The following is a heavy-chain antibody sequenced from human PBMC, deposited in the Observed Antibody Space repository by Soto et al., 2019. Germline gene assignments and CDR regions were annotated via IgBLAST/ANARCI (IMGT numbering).Heavy chain of an antibody. J-gene: IGHJ6*02. V-gene: IGHV1-69*13. Sequence: SVKVSCKASGGTFSSYAISWVRQAPGQGLEWMGGIIPIFGTANYAQKFQGRVTITADESTSTAYMELSSLRSEDTAVYYCARDSGITIFGVFFILDLDYYSSGMAAWGQGTTVTVS. D-gene: IGHD3-3*01. CDR3: ARDSGITIFGVFFILDLDYYSSGMAA. CDR2: IIPIFGTA. CDR1: GGTFSSYA.